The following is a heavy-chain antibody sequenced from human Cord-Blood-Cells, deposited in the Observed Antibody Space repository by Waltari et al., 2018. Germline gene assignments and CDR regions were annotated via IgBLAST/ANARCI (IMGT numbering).Heavy chain of an antibody. CDR3: AKSALTYCSSTSCYFDY. D-gene: IGHD2-2*01. J-gene: IGHJ4*02. CDR2: IYPCDSDT. V-gene: IGHV5-51*01. CDR1: GYSFTSYW. Sequence: EVQLLQSVAEVKKPGESLKISCKGSGYSFTSYWFGWVRQMPGKGLEWMGIIYPCDSDTRYSPSFQGQVTISADKSISTAYLQWSSLKASDTAMYYCAKSALTYCSSTSCYFDYWGQGTLVTVSS.